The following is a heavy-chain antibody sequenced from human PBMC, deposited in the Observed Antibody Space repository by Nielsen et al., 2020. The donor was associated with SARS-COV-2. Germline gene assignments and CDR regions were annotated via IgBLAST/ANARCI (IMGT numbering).Heavy chain of an antibody. D-gene: IGHD2-15*01. J-gene: IGHJ4*02. CDR1: GFTFSSYS. CDR2: ISSSSSTI. Sequence: GESLKISCAASGFTFSSYSMNWVRQAPGKGLEWVSYISSSSSTIYYADSVKGRFTISRDNAKNSLYLQMNSLRAEDTAVYYCARGWRRDIVVVVAAGLDYWGQGTLVTVSS. CDR3: ARGWRRDIVVVVAAGLDY. V-gene: IGHV3-48*01.